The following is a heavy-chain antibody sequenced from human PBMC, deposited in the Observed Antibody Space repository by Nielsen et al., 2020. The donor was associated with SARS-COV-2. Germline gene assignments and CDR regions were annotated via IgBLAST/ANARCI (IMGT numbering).Heavy chain of an antibody. CDR1: GFTFSSYA. CDR3: ARSFIAVADHLEYYFDY. Sequence: GGSLRLSCAASGFTFSSYAMHWVRQAPGKGLEWVAVISYDESNKYYADSVKGRFTISRDNFRNTLYLQVNSLRAEDTAVYYCARSFIAVADHLEYYFDYWGQGTLVTVSS. V-gene: IGHV3-30*04. D-gene: IGHD6-19*01. CDR2: ISYDESNK. J-gene: IGHJ4*02.